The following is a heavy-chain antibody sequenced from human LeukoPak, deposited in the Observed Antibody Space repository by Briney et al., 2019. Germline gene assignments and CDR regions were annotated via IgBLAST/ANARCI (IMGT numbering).Heavy chain of an antibody. J-gene: IGHJ1*01. V-gene: IGHV3-30*18. CDR3: AKDKSRAHFQH. CDR2: ISYDGTTK. CDR1: GFTFSSYG. Sequence: PGRSLRLPCAASGFTFSSYGMHWVRQAPGKGLEWVAIISYDGTTKYYGDSVKGRFTISRDNSKNTLFLQMHSLRGEDTAIYYCAKDKSRAHFQHRGPGTLVTVSS.